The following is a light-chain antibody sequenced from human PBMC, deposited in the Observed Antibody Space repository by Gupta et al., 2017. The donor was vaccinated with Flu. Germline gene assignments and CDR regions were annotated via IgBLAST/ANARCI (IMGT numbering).Light chain of an antibody. V-gene: IGLV3-21*02. J-gene: IGLJ3*02. CDR3: QVWDSSSDLFWV. Sequence: GNNIGSKSVHWYQQKPGQAPVLVVYDDVDRPSGIPERLSGSNGGNTATLTISRVEAGDEADYYCQVWDSSSDLFWVFGGGTKLTVL. CDR2: DDV. CDR1: NIGSKS.